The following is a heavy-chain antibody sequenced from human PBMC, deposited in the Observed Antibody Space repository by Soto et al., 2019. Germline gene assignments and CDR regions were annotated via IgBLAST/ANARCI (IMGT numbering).Heavy chain of an antibody. CDR2: ISHSGRT. J-gene: IGHJ4*02. D-gene: IGHD2-15*01. Sequence: PSETLSLTCTVSGCSISSGTYYWTWVRQRPGEGLEWIGFISHSGRTYYNPSLKSRAAISVDTSENQFSLRLSSVTAADTAVYFCARDSDYCTGGSCYGNFDFWGQGTLVTVSS. CDR3: ARDSDYCTGGSCYGNFDF. CDR1: GCSISSGTYY. V-gene: IGHV4-31*03.